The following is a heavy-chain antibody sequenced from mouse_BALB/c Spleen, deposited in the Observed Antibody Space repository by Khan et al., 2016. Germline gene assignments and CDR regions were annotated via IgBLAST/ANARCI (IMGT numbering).Heavy chain of an antibody. J-gene: IGHJ2*01. CDR2: ISYSGST. Sequence: EVELVESGPGLVKPSQSLSLTCTVTGYSITSDYAWNWIRQFPGNKLEWMGYISYSGSTSYNPSLKSRISITRDTSKNQFFLQLNSVTTEDTATYYCASGGHWDWGQGTTLTVSS. D-gene: IGHD4-1*01. CDR1: GYSITSDYA. V-gene: IGHV3-2*02. CDR3: ASGGHWD.